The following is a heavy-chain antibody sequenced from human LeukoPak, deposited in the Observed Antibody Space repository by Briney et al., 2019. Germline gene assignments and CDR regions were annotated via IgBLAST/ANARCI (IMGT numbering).Heavy chain of an antibody. CDR3: ARVGYVRYYGMDV. CDR2: ISYDGSNK. Sequence: GGSLRLSCAASGFTFSSYAMHWVRQAPGKGLEWVAVISYDGSNKYYADSVKGRFTISRDNSKNTLYLQMNSLRAEDTAVYYCARVGYVRYYGMDVWGQGTTVTVSS. J-gene: IGHJ6*02. V-gene: IGHV3-30-3*01. D-gene: IGHD5-12*01. CDR1: GFTFSSYA.